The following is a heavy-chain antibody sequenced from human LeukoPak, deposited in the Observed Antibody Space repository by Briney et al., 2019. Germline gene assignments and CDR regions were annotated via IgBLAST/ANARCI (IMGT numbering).Heavy chain of an antibody. D-gene: IGHD3-16*01. Sequence: GGSLRLSCAASGFTFSSYSMYWVHQAPGKGLEYVSAITGNGDNTYYADSVKGRFTISRDNSKNTLYLQMGSLRAEDMAVYYCARVGGDYFDYWGQRTLVTVSS. CDR1: GFTFSSYS. CDR3: ARVGGDYFDY. CDR2: ITGNGDNT. J-gene: IGHJ4*02. V-gene: IGHV3-64*02.